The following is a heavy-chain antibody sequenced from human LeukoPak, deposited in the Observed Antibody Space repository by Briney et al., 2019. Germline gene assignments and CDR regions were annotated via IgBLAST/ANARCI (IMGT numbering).Heavy chain of an antibody. CDR3: AREVIAARRGGPDY. D-gene: IGHD6-6*01. V-gene: IGHV4-30-2*01. CDR1: GGSISSGGYY. Sequence: SETLSLTCTVSGGSISSGGYYWSWIRQPPGKGLEWIGYIYHSGSTYYNPSLKSRVTISVDRSKNQFSLKLSSVTAADTAVYYCAREVIAARRGGPDYWGQGTLVTVSS. J-gene: IGHJ4*02. CDR2: IYHSGST.